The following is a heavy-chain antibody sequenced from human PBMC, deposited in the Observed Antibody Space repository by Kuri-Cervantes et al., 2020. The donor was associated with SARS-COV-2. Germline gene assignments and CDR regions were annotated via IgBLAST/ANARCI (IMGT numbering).Heavy chain of an antibody. CDR3: ARDAQTILALSYFDY. V-gene: IGHV3-30*03. Sequence: GESLKISCAASGFTFSSYGMHWVRQAPGKGLEYVAIMSFDGSNKYYPDSVKGRFTISRDNSKNTLYLQMNSLRPEDTAVYYCARDAQTILALSYFDYWGQGTVVTVSS. J-gene: IGHJ4*02. CDR1: GFTFSSYG. D-gene: IGHD2-2*02. CDR2: MSFDGSNK.